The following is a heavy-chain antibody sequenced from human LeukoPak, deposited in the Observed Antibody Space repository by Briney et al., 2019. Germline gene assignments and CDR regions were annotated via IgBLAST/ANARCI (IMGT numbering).Heavy chain of an antibody. CDR1: GGSISSYY. V-gene: IGHV4-59*01. CDR3: ARVRKVSYYYYMDV. Sequence: SETLSLTCTVSGGSISSYYRSWIRQPPGKGLEWIGYIYYSGSTNYNPSLKSRVTISVDTSKNQFSLKLSSVTAADTAVYYCARVRKVSYYYYMDVWGKGTTVTVSS. CDR2: IYYSGST. J-gene: IGHJ6*03. D-gene: IGHD4-11*01.